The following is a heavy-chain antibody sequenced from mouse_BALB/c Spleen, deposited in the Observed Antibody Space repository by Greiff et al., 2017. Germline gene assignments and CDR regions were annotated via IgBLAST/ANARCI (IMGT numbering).Heavy chain of an antibody. CDR2: ISSGGSYT. CDR3: ARQDYGFAY. V-gene: IGHV5-6*03. D-gene: IGHD2-4*01. J-gene: IGHJ3*01. Sequence: EVMLVESGGGLVKPGGSLKLSCAASGFTFSSYGMSWVRQTPDKRLEWVATISSGGSYTYYPDSVKGRFTISRDNAKNTLYLQMSSLKSEDTAMYYCARQDYGFAYWGQGTLVTVSA. CDR1: GFTFSSYG.